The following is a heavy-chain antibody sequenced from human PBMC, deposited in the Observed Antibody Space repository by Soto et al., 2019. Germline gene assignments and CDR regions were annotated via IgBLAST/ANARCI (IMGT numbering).Heavy chain of an antibody. Sequence: EVQLVESGGGLVQPGGSLRPSCAASGFTFSSYWMHWVRQAPGKGLVWVSRINSDGSSTSYADSVKGRFTISRDNAKNTLYLQMNSLRAEDTAVYYCASRTYYDSNYYMDVWGKGTTVTVSS. CDR1: GFTFSSYW. CDR3: ASRTYYDSNYYMDV. V-gene: IGHV3-74*01. J-gene: IGHJ6*03. CDR2: INSDGSST. D-gene: IGHD3-3*01.